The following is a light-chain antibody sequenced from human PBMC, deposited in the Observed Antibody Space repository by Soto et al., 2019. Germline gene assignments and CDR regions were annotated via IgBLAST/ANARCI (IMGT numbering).Light chain of an antibody. J-gene: IGKJ5*01. CDR1: QSVSSSY. Sequence: ELVMTQSPATLSLSPGERATLSCRASQSVSSSYLAWYQQKPGQAPRLLIYGASSRATGIPDRFSGSGSGTDFTLTISRLEPEDFAVYYCQQYGSSPPITCGQGTRLEIK. CDR3: QQYGSSPPIT. V-gene: IGKV3-20*01. CDR2: GAS.